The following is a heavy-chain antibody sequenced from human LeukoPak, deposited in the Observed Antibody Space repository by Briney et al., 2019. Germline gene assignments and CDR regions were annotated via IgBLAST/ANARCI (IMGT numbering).Heavy chain of an antibody. CDR1: GGSFSGYY. CDR2: IYSGGST. D-gene: IGHD7-27*01. CDR3: ARDSVTGDVVNQ. Sequence: ETLSLTCAVYGGSFSGYYWSWIRQPPGKGLQWVSVIYSGGSTYYADSVKGRFTISRDNSKNTLYLQMTSLRAEDTAVYYCARDSVTGDVVNQWGQGTLVTVSS. V-gene: IGHV3-66*01. J-gene: IGHJ4*02.